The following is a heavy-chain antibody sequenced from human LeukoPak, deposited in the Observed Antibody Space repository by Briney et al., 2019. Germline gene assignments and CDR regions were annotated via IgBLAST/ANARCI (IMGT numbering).Heavy chain of an antibody. D-gene: IGHD3-16*02. V-gene: IGHV4-34*01. Sequence: SETLSLTCAVYGGSFSGYYWSWIRQPPGKGLEWIGEINHSGSTNYNPSLKSRVTISVDTSKNQLSLKLSSVTAADTAVYYCARGCYDYVWGSYRRPRYFDYWGQGTLVTVSS. J-gene: IGHJ4*02. CDR3: ARGCYDYVWGSYRRPRYFDY. CDR2: INHSGST. CDR1: GGSFSGYY.